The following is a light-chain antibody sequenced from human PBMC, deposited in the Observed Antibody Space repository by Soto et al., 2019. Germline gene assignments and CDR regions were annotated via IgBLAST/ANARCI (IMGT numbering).Light chain of an antibody. V-gene: IGLV1-51*02. CDR3: GTWDGSSLGAVV. Sequence: QSVLTQPPSVSAAPGQKGTISCSGSSSNIGNRDVSWYQQFPGTAPKLLIYEDNKRPSGIPDRFSGSKSGTSATLAIAGLQTGDEADYYCGTWDGSSLGAVVLGGGTKVTVL. J-gene: IGLJ3*02. CDR1: SSNIGNRD. CDR2: EDN.